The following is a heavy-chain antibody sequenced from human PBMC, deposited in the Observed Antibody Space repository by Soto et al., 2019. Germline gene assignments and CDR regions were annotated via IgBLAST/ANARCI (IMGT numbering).Heavy chain of an antibody. CDR1: GFTFSSYG. Sequence: QVQLVESGGGVVQPGRSLRLSCAASGFTFSSYGMHWVRQAPGKGLEWVAVISYDGSNKYYADSVKGRFTISRDNAKRTLFLQMNSLTAEDTAVYYCARGGDLESHYYYGMAVWGQGTTVTVSS. D-gene: IGHD3-16*01. CDR2: ISYDGSNK. V-gene: IGHV3-30*03. J-gene: IGHJ6*02. CDR3: ARGGDLESHYYYGMAV.